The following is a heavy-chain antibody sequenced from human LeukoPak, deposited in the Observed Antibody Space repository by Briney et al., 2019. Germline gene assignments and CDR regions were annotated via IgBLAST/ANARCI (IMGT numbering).Heavy chain of an antibody. J-gene: IGHJ4*02. Sequence: SETLSLTCTVSGGSITFYYWSWIRQPPGKGLEWIGYTFTGGSTFYNPSLKSRVTISLDTSKNHFSLKLSSVTAADAAVYYCARAGYSYGAGYYFDYWGQGTLVTVSS. CDR1: GGSITFYY. D-gene: IGHD5-18*01. CDR2: TFTGGST. CDR3: ARAGYSYGAGYYFDY. V-gene: IGHV4-4*09.